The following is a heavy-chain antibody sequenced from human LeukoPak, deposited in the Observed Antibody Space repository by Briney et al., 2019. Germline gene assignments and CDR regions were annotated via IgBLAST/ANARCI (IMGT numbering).Heavy chain of an antibody. Sequence: SETLSLTCTVSGGSMSSYYWSWIRQPAGKGLEWIGRIYFTGSTKYNPSLKSRVTMSVDTSKNQFSLKLKSVTAADTAIYYCARVQDYYYYMDVWGTGTTVTVSS. CDR3: ARVQDYYYYMDV. J-gene: IGHJ6*03. CDR1: GGSMSSYY. CDR2: IYFTGST. V-gene: IGHV4-4*07.